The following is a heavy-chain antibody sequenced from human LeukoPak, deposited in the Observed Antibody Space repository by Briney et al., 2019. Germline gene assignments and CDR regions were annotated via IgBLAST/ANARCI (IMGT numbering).Heavy chain of an antibody. CDR1: GFTFSSYS. CDR2: ISYDGSSE. CDR3: ARDRSDYSIKYYYYYGMDV. Sequence: GRSLRLSCAASGFTFSSYSMHWVRQAPGKGLEWVAVISYDGSSEYYADFVRGRFTISRDNSKNTLYLQMDSLGAEDTAVFYCARDRSDYSIKYYYYYGMDVWGQGTTVTVSS. V-gene: IGHV3-30-3*01. J-gene: IGHJ6*02. D-gene: IGHD3-16*01.